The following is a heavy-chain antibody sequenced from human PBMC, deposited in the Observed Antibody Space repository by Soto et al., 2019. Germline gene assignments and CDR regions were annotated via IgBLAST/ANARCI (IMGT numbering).Heavy chain of an antibody. CDR2: FHGRANT. CDR3: ARGSRALITSVFAY. J-gene: IGHJ4*02. V-gene: IGHV4-59*01. Sequence: SETLSLTCTVSGDSFSNFYWSWIRQPPGKGLEWIGYFHGRANTGYNPSLENRVSIGLGTSPNQFSLKLSSVTAADTAIYYFARGSRALITSVFAYWGQGLSVTVSS. D-gene: IGHD1-20*01. CDR1: GDSFSNFY.